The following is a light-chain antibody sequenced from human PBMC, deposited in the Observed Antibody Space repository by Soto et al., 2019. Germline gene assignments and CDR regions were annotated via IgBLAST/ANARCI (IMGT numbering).Light chain of an antibody. CDR2: AAS. Sequence: EIVLTQSPGTLSLYPGDRATLSCRASQTVSSNYLAWYQQKPGQAPRLLIYAASTRAPGFPARFSGSGSATDFTLIISRLEPEDFAVYYCQQDDNSRLIFGGGTKVDIK. CDR3: QQDDNSRLI. J-gene: IGKJ4*01. V-gene: IGKV3-20*01. CDR1: QTVSSNY.